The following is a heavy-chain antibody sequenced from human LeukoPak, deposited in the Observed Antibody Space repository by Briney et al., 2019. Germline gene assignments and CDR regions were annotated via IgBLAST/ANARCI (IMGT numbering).Heavy chain of an antibody. CDR1: GFTFSSYW. Sequence: PGGSLRLSCAASGFTFSSYWMSWVRQAPGKGLEWVANIKQDGSEKYYVDSVKGRFTISRDNAKNSLYLQMNSLRAEDTAVYYCATRSPYSSGWYAGYFDLWGRGTLVTVSS. CDR3: ATRSPYSSGWYAGYFDL. J-gene: IGHJ2*01. CDR2: IKQDGSEK. V-gene: IGHV3-7*01. D-gene: IGHD6-19*01.